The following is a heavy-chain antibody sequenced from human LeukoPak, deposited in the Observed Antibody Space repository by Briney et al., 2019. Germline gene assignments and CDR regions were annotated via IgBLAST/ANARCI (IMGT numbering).Heavy chain of an antibody. CDR1: GYTFTGYY. Sequence: GASVKVSCKASGYTFTGYYMHWVRQAPGQGLEWMGRIIPILGIANYAQKFQGRVTITADKSTSTAYMELSSLRSEDMAVYYCARAEPTYYYGSGSVWGQGTLVTVSS. D-gene: IGHD3-10*01. V-gene: IGHV1-69*04. CDR2: IIPILGIA. J-gene: IGHJ4*02. CDR3: ARAEPTYYYGSGSV.